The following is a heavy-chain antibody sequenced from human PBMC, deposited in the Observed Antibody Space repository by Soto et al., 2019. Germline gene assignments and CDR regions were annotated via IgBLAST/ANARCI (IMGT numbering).Heavy chain of an antibody. CDR2: ISGSGGST. CDR3: AKFGLKYYYDSSGRKGAFDL. V-gene: IGHV3-23*01. D-gene: IGHD3-22*01. CDR1: GFTFSSYA. Sequence: GGSLRLSCAASGFTFSSYAMSWVRQAPGKGLEWVSAISGSGGSTYYADSVKGRFTISRDNSKNTLYLQMNSLRAEDTAVYYCAKFGLKYYYDSSGRKGAFDLWGQGAMVTVSS. J-gene: IGHJ3*01.